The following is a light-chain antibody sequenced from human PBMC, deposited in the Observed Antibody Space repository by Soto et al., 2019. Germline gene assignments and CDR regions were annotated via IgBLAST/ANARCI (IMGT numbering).Light chain of an antibody. CDR1: QTIGTY. J-gene: IGKJ1*01. CDR3: QQSYNTPLT. V-gene: IGKV1-39*01. CDR2: DAS. Sequence: IAVTQSPSSLAASLGDRVTITCRASQTIGTYVNWYRQKSGAAPELLIYDASTLQSGVPSRFRGGASGTDFTLTISSLQLDDFATYYCQQSYNTPLTFGQGAKVDI.